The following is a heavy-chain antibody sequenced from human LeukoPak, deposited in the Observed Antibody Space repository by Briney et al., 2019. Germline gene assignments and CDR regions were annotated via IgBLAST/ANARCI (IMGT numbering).Heavy chain of an antibody. D-gene: IGHD3-9*01. CDR1: GFTVTSNY. V-gene: IGHV3-53*01. CDR3: LTRSTDY. J-gene: IGHJ4*02. Sequence: GGSLRLSCAASGFTVTSNYMSWVRQAPGKGLEWVSVIYSGGSTYYADSVKGRFTISRDNSKNTLYLQMNSLRAEDTAVYYCLTRSTDYWGQGTLVTVSS. CDR2: IYSGGST.